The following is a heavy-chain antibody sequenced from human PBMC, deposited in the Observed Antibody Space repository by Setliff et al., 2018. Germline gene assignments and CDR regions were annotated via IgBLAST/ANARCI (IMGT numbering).Heavy chain of an antibody. V-gene: IGHV3-11*04. CDR2: ISSSGSTI. J-gene: IGHJ3*02. CDR1: GFTFSDYY. Sequence: PGGSLRLSCAASGFTFSDYYMSWIRQAPGKGLGWVSYISSSGSTIYYEDSVEGRFTISRDNAKNSLYLQMNSLRAEDTAVYYCARTYSTPDAFDIWGQGTMVTVSS. CDR3: ARTYSTPDAFDI. D-gene: IGHD2-21*01.